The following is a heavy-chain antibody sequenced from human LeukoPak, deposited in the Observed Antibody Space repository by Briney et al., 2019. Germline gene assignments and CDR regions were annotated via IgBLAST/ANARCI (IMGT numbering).Heavy chain of an antibody. J-gene: IGHJ4*02. CDR1: GGSISSSSSY. CDR3: ARGNYGDYTFDY. CDR2: IYYSGST. D-gene: IGHD4-17*01. Sequence: SETLSLTCTVSGGSISSSSSYWGWIRQPPGKGLEWIGGIYYSGSTYYNPSLKSRVTISVDTSKNQFSLKLSSVTAADTAVYYCARGNYGDYTFDYWGQGTLVTVSS. V-gene: IGHV4-39*01.